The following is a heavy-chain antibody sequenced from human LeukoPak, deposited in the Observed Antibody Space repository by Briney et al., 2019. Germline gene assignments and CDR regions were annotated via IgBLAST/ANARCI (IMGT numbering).Heavy chain of an antibody. CDR1: GFTFSSYA. D-gene: IGHD3-22*01. V-gene: IGHV3-23*01. J-gene: IGHJ4*02. CDR2: ISGSGGST. Sequence: PGGSLRLSCAASGFTFSSYAMSWVRQAPGKGLEWVSAISGSGGSTYYADSVKGRFTISRDNSKNTLYLQMNSLRAEDTAVYYCAKPMYYYDSSGYRSGAYYFDYWGQGTLVTVSS. CDR3: AKPMYYYDSSGYRSGAYYFDY.